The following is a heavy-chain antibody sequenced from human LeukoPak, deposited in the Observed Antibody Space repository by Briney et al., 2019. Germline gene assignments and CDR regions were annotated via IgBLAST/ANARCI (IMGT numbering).Heavy chain of an antibody. J-gene: IGHJ5*02. V-gene: IGHV4-59*01. Sequence: SETLSLTCTVSGGSISSYYWSWIRQSPGKGLEWIGYIYYSGSTNYNPSLKSRVTISVDTSKNQFSLKLSSVTAADTAVYYCARGHSGRGGIDPWGQGTLVTVSS. D-gene: IGHD3-10*02. CDR2: IYYSGST. CDR1: GGSISSYY. CDR3: ARGHSGRGGIDP.